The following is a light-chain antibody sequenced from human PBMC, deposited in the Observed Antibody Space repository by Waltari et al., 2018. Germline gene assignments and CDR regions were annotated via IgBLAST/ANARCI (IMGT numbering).Light chain of an antibody. CDR2: DAS. CDR3: QKYGTLPAT. CDR1: QSVSRT. J-gene: IGKJ1*01. V-gene: IGKV3-20*01. Sequence: EIVLTPSPGTLSLSPGERATLSCRASQSVSRTLAWYQQKPGQAPRLLISDASIRATGVPDRFSGSGSGTDFSLTSSRLEPEDFAVYYCQKYGTLPATFGQGTKVEIK.